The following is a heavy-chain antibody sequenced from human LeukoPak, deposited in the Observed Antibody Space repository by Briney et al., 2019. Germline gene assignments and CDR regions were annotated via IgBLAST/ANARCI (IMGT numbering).Heavy chain of an antibody. V-gene: IGHV4-38-2*01. D-gene: IGHD3-10*01. Sequence: SETLSLTCAVSGYSISGGYHWGWIRQPPGKGLEWIGSIYHSGSTYYNPSLKSRVTISVDTSKNQFSLKLSSVTAADTAVYYCARQESDFDYWGQGTLVTVSS. CDR3: ARQESDFDY. J-gene: IGHJ4*02. CDR1: GYSISGGYH. CDR2: IYHSGST.